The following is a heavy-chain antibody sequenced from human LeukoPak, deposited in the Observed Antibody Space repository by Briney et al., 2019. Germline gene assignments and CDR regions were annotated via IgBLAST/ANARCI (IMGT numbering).Heavy chain of an antibody. D-gene: IGHD3-10*01. J-gene: IGHJ3*02. CDR2: ISSSSSST. V-gene: IGHV3-11*05. CDR3: ARVPGKYAFDI. Sequence: GRSLRLSCAASGFTFSDYYMSWIRQAPGKGLEWVAYISSSSSSTNYADSVKGRFTISRDNAKNSLYLQMNSLRAEDTAVYYCARVPGKYAFDIWGQGTMVTVSA. CDR1: GFTFSDYY.